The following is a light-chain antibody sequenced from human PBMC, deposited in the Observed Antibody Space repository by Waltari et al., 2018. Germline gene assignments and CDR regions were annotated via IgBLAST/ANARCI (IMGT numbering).Light chain of an antibody. J-gene: IGKJ3*01. Sequence: DILLTQSPSFLSASVGDRISITCRASQDISKYLAWLQQKPGNSPKVLFCAASYLQRVVPARFSGSGSGAEFTLTISSLQPEDFATYYCQQFESYPRTFGPGTAVDIK. CDR3: QQFESYPRT. CDR1: QDISKY. CDR2: AAS. V-gene: IGKV1-9*01.